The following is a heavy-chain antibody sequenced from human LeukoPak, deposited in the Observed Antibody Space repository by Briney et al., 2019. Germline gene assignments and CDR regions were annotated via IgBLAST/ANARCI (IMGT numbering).Heavy chain of an antibody. V-gene: IGHV3-23*01. J-gene: IGHJ4*02. D-gene: IGHD2-8*02. Sequence: GGSLRLSCAASGFTFSTFAMIWVRQPPGKGLEGVSSIFPSGGEIHYADSVRGRFTISRDNSKSTLSLQMNSLRAEDTAIYYCATYRQVLLPFESWGQGTLVTVSS. CDR3: ATYRQVLLPFES. CDR1: GFTFSTFA. CDR2: IFPSGGEI.